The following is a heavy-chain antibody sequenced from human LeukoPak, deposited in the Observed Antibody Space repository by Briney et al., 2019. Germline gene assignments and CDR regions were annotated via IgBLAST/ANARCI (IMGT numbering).Heavy chain of an antibody. CDR2: ISAYNGNT. CDR1: GCTFTSYG. V-gene: IGHV1-18*01. CDR3: ARDYSDSSGYYSHPDYYYYGMDV. D-gene: IGHD3-22*01. J-gene: IGHJ6*02. Sequence: GASVKVSCKASGCTFTSYGISWVRQAPGQGLEWMGWISAYNGNTNYAQKLQGRVTMTTDTSTSTAYMELRSLRSDDTAVYYCARDYSDSSGYYSHPDYYYYGMDVWGQGTTVAVSS.